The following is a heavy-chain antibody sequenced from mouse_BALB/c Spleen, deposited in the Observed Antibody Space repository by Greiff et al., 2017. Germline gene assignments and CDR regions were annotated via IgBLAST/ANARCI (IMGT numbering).Heavy chain of an antibody. CDR1: GFNIKDTY. D-gene: IGHD2-3*01. CDR2: IDPANGNT. J-gene: IGHJ1*01. V-gene: IGHV14-3*02. Sequence: VQLQQSGAELVKPGASVKLSCTASGFNIKDTYMHWVKQRPEQGLEWIGRIDPANGNTKYDPKFQGKATITADTSSNTAYLQLSRLTSEDTAVYYCARDDGYFDVWGAGTTVTVSS. CDR3: ARDDGYFDV.